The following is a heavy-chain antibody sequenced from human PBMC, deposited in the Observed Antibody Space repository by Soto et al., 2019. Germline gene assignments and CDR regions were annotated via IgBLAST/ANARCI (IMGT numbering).Heavy chain of an antibody. CDR1: GFTFSSYW. CDR2: INQDGSEK. V-gene: IGHV3-7*01. J-gene: IGHJ6*02. CDR3: ARDRGRPDLRDTHYYDSSDLDYGMDV. Sequence: EVRLVESGGGLVQPGGSLTLSCAASGFTFSSYWMTWVRQAPGKGLEWVANINQDGSEKYYMDSMKGRFTISRDNAKNSLLLQLNSLRAEDTAVYYCARDRGRPDLRDTHYYDSSDLDYGMDVWGQGTTVTFSS. D-gene: IGHD3-22*01.